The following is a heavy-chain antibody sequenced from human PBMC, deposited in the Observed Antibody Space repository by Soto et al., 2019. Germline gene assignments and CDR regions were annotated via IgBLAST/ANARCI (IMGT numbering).Heavy chain of an antibody. Sequence: QLQLQESGPGLVKPSETLSLTCTVSGGSISSSSYYWGWIRQPPGKGLEWIGSIYYSGSTYYNPSLKSRVTISVDTSKNQFSLKLSSVTDADTAVYYCATSYNWNPLSVWGQGTLVTVSS. CDR1: GGSISSSSYY. D-gene: IGHD1-20*01. CDR3: ATSYNWNPLSV. J-gene: IGHJ4*02. CDR2: IYYSGST. V-gene: IGHV4-39*01.